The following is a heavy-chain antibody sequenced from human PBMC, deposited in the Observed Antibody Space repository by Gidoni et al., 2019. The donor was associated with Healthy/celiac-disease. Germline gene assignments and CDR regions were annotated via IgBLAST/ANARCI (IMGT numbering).Heavy chain of an antibody. CDR1: GFTLSSYA. Sequence: EVQLLESGGGLVQPGGSLRLSCAASGFTLSSYAMSGVRQAPGKGLEWVSAISGSGGSTYYADSVKGRFTISRDNSKNTLYLQMNSLRAEDTAVYYCAKDGYYYDSSGSATWGQGTLVTVSS. CDR3: AKDGYYYDSSGSAT. V-gene: IGHV3-23*01. D-gene: IGHD3-22*01. CDR2: ISGSGGST. J-gene: IGHJ5*02.